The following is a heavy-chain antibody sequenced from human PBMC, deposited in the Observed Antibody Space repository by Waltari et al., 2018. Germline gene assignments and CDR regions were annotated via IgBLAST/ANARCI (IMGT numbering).Heavy chain of an antibody. Sequence: QLQLQESGPGLVKPSETLSLTCTVSGGSISSSSYYWGWIRQPPGKGLEWIGSIYYIGSTYYNPSLKRRVTISVDTSKNQFSLKLSSVTAADTAVYYCARALFDFWSGYLYLNAFDIWGQGTMVTVSS. V-gene: IGHV4-39*07. J-gene: IGHJ3*02. CDR3: ARALFDFWSGYLYLNAFDI. CDR2: IYYIGST. D-gene: IGHD3-3*01. CDR1: GGSISSSSYY.